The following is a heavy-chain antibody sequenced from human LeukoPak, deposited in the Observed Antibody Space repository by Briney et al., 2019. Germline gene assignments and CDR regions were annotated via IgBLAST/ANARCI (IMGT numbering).Heavy chain of an antibody. CDR3: ARDFGPNILTGYFFDH. CDR2: MTSGGSYK. V-gene: IGHV3-21*01. J-gene: IGHJ4*02. Sequence: GGSLRLSCAASEFNFKTYGMSWVRQAPRKGLEWVSSMTSGGSYKYYADSVKGRFTISRDNSKNSLYLQMNGLRAEDTAVYYCARDFGPNILTGYFFDHWGQGTLVTVSS. D-gene: IGHD3-9*01. CDR1: EFNFKTYG.